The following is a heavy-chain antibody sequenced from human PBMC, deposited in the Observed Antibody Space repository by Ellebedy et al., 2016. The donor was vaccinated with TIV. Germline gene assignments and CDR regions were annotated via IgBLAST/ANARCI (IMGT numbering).Heavy chain of an antibody. CDR1: GDSLDVYN. Sequence: SETLSLTCTVSGDSLDVYNWSWIRQSPRQGLEWIASIHHSGTTTYSPSLQSRVTISVDKSKNTFSLTLRSVIAADAAVYYCARTVQLALYMDVWGTGITVTVPS. D-gene: IGHD1-1*01. CDR2: IHHSGTT. V-gene: IGHV4-59*08. CDR3: ARTVQLALYMDV. J-gene: IGHJ6*03.